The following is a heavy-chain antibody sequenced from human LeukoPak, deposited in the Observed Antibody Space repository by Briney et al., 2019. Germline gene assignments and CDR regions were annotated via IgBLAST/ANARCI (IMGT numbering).Heavy chain of an antibody. V-gene: IGHV4-59*01. D-gene: IGHD3-3*01. CDR2: IYYSGST. J-gene: IGHJ4*02. Sequence: SLSLTCTVSGGSISSYYWSWIRQPPGKGLEWIGYIYYSGSTNYNPSLKSRVTISVDTSKNQFSLKLSSVTAADTAVYYCAREYDFWSGYTFDYWGQGTLVTVSS. CDR3: AREYDFWSGYTFDY. CDR1: GGSISSYY.